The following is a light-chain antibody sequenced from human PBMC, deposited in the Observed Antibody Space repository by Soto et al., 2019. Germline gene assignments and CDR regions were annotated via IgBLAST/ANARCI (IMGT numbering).Light chain of an antibody. CDR2: GAS. Sequence: EIVVTQSPATLSVSLGERATLSCRASQSVSSNLAWYQQKPGQAPRLLIYGASTRATGVPARFSGSGSGTESTLTISSLQSEDLAVYYCQQYNNWPPFTFGQGTKLEIK. V-gene: IGKV3-15*01. J-gene: IGKJ2*01. CDR3: QQYNNWPPFT. CDR1: QSVSSN.